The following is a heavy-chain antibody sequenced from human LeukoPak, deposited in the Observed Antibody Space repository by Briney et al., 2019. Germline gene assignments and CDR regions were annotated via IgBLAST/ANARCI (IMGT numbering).Heavy chain of an antibody. Sequence: QSGGSLRLSCAASGFTFSSYSMNWVRQAPGRGLECVANIKQDGSEKNYVDSVKGRFTISRDNADNSLSLQMNSLRVEDTALYFCARDGRYGPGTSDYWGQGTLVAVSS. V-gene: IGHV3-7*01. CDR3: ARDGRYGPGTSDY. J-gene: IGHJ4*02. CDR2: IKQDGSEK. D-gene: IGHD3-10*01. CDR1: GFTFSSYS.